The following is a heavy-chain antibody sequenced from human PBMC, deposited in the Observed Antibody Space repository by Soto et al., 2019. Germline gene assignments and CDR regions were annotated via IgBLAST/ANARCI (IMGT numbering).Heavy chain of an antibody. J-gene: IGHJ4*02. CDR2: IYFSGST. Sequence: LSLTCTVSGDSISRSSYAWGWIRQPPGKGLEWIGSIYFSGSTYFSPSLKSRVTISVDTSKDQFSLKLSSVTAADTAVYYCARLRIAVAAYFDYWGQGTLVTVPS. D-gene: IGHD6-19*01. V-gene: IGHV4-39*01. CDR1: GDSISRSSYA. CDR3: ARLRIAVAAYFDY.